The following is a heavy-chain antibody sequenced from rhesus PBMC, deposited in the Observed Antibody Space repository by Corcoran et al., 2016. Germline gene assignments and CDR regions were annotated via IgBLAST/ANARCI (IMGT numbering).Heavy chain of an antibody. CDR3: IRPPNFKIADY. J-gene: IGHJ4*01. CDR1: GASISSYS. CDR2: INGNSGNT. D-gene: IGHD1-44*01. Sequence: QVQLQESGPGLVKSSETLSLTCAVSGASISSYSWGWIRHPPGKGLEWIGEINGNSGNTYYNASLKSRVTISKDASKNQFSLKLTSVTAADTAVCFCIRPPNFKIADYWGQGVLVTVSS. V-gene: IGHV4-80*01.